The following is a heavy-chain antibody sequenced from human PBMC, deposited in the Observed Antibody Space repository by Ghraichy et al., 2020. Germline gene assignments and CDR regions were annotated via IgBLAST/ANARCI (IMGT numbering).Heavy chain of an antibody. CDR1: GFTFSSYA. V-gene: IGHV3-23*01. J-gene: IGHJ4*02. Sequence: LSLTCAASGFTFSSYAMSWVRQAPGKGLEWVSAISGSGGSTYYADSVKGRFTISRDNSKNTLYLQMNSLRAEDTAVYYCAKVASGWYRNTFDYWGQGTLVTVSS. D-gene: IGHD6-19*01. CDR2: ISGSGGST. CDR3: AKVASGWYRNTFDY.